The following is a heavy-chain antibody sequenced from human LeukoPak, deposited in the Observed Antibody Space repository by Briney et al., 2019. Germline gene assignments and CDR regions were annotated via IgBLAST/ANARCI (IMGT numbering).Heavy chain of an antibody. J-gene: IGHJ4*02. CDR1: GFTFSSYE. D-gene: IGHD3-10*01. V-gene: IGHV3-48*03. Sequence: GGSLRLSCAASGFTFSSYEMNWVRQAPGKGLEWVSYISSSGSTIYYADSVKGRFTISRDNSKNTLYLQMNSLRAEDTATYYCVRHYYGSGYYYDFWGQGTLVTVSS. CDR3: VRHYYGSGYYYDF. CDR2: ISSSGSTI.